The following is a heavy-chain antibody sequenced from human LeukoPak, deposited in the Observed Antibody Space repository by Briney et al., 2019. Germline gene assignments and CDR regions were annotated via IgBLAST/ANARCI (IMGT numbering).Heavy chain of an antibody. V-gene: IGHV3-23*01. J-gene: IGHJ4*02. CDR1: GFTFSSYA. CDR2: ISGSGGRT. D-gene: IGHD3-22*01. Sequence: GGSLRLSCAASGFTFSSYAMSWVRQAPGKGLEGVSAISGSGGRTYYADSVKGRFTISRDNSKNTLYLQMHSLRAEDTAVYYCAKGGGITMIVVATDYWGQGTLVTVSS. CDR3: AKGGGITMIVVATDY.